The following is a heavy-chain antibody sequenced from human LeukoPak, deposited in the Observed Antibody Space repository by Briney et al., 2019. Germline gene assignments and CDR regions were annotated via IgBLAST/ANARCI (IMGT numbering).Heavy chain of an antibody. J-gene: IGHJ4*02. CDR3: ARGRAAAGLFDY. CDR1: GYTFTGYC. Sequence: SVKVSCKASGYTFTGYCMHWVRQAPGQGLEWMGRINPNSGGTNYAQKFQGRVTMTRDTSISTAYMELSRLRSDDTAVYYCARGRAAAGLFDYWGQGTLVTVSS. CDR2: INPNSGGT. V-gene: IGHV1-2*06. D-gene: IGHD6-13*01.